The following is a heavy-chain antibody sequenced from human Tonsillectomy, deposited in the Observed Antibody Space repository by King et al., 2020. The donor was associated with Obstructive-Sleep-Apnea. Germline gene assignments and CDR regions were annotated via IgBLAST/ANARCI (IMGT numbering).Heavy chain of an antibody. CDR2: ISWDGSST. CDR1: GFTFDDYA. J-gene: IGHJ4*02. Sequence: VQLVESGGVVVQPGGSLRLSCAASGFTFDDYAMNWVRQAPGKGLEWVSLISWDGSSTYYPDSVKGRFTISRDNSKNSLYLQMNSLRAEDTALYYCTKGQDADYWGQGTLVIVSS. CDR3: TKGQDADY. V-gene: IGHV3-43D*03.